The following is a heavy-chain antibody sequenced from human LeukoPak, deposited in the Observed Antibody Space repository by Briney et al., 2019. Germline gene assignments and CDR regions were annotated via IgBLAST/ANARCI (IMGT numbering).Heavy chain of an antibody. CDR1: GYTSTGYY. D-gene: IGHD1-26*01. J-gene: IGHJ4*02. V-gene: IGHV1-2*02. CDR2: INPNSGGT. CDR3: ARSRGSYVLDY. Sequence: GASVKVSCKPSGYTSTGYYMHWVRHAPGQGRGWVGWINPNSGGTNYAQKFQGRVTMTRDTSISTAYMELSRLRSDDTAVYYCARSRGSYVLDYWGQGTLVTVSS.